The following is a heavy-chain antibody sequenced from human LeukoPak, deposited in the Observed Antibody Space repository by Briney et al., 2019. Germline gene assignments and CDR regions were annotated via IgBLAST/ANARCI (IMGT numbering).Heavy chain of an antibody. J-gene: IGHJ4*02. CDR3: ARVQWLVGSDY. CDR1: GFTFSSYE. D-gene: IGHD6-19*01. Sequence: GGSLRLSCAASGFTFSSYEMNWVRQAPGKGLEWVSYISSSGKTIYYADSVKGRFTLSRDNAKDSLYLQMNSLRAEDTAVYYCARVQWLVGSDYWGQGTLVTVSS. V-gene: IGHV3-48*03. CDR2: ISSSGKTI.